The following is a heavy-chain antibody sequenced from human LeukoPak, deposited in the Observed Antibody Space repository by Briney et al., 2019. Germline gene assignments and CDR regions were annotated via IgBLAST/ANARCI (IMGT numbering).Heavy chain of an antibody. V-gene: IGHV3-30*02. CDR1: GFPFSNHA. CDR2: IRYDGSST. D-gene: IGHD7-27*01. J-gene: IGHJ5*02. Sequence: GGSLRLSCAASGFPFSNHAIHWVRQAPGKGLEWVAFIRYDGSSTSYADSVKGRFTISRDNSKNMLYLQMNSLRPEDTAVYYCAKTNTELGKNWFDPWGQGTLVTVSS. CDR3: AKTNTELGKNWFDP.